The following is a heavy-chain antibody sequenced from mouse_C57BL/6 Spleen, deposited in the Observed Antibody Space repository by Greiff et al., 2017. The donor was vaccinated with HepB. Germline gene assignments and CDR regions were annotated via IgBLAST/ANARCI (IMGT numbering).Heavy chain of an antibody. CDR2: INPNNGGT. Sequence: EVQLQQSGPELVKPGASVKISCKASGYTFTDYYMNWVKQSHGKSLEWIGDINPNNGGTSYNQKFKGKATLTVDKSSSTAYMELRSLTSEDSAVYYCARTLYGSSYDGVADWGQGTLVTVSA. J-gene: IGHJ3*01. V-gene: IGHV1-26*01. D-gene: IGHD1-1*01. CDR1: GYTFTDYY. CDR3: ARTLYGSSYDGVAD.